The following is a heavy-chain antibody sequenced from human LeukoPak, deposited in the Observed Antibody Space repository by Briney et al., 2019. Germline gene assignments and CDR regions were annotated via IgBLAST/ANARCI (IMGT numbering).Heavy chain of an antibody. D-gene: IGHD1-26*01. V-gene: IGHV4-39*01. CDR1: GVSVGSGGYY. CDR3: ARLPIMVGAPRHFQD. Sequence: SQTLFLTCAVPGVSVGSGGYYWGWIRQPPGKGLEWIGSIYYRGSTYDNPSLKSRVTISLDTSKNQFSLKLSSVTAADTAVYYCARLPIMVGAPRHFQDWGQGTLVIVSS. J-gene: IGHJ1*01. CDR2: IYYRGST.